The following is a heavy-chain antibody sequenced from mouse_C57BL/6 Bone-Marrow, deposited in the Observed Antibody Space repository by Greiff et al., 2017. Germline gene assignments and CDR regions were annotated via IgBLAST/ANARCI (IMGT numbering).Heavy chain of an antibody. CDR1: GFNIKNTY. Sequence: VQLKESVAELVRPGASVKLSCTASGFNIKNTYMHWVKQRPEQGLEWIGRIDPANGNTEYAPKFQGKATLTADTSSNTACLQLSSLTSEDTAIYYCASLHYYGSSSYYFDYWGQGTTLTVSS. CDR3: ASLHYYGSSSYYFDY. D-gene: IGHD1-1*01. J-gene: IGHJ2*01. V-gene: IGHV14-3*01. CDR2: IDPANGNT.